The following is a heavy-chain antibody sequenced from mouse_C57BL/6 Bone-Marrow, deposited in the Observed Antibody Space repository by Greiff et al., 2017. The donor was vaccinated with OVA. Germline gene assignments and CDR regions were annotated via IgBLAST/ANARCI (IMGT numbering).Heavy chain of an antibody. V-gene: IGHV1-55*01. CDR1: GYTFTSYW. D-gene: IGHD1-1*01. CDR3: AEDYYGSSHWYFDV. Sequence: QVQLQQPGAELVKPGASVKMSCKASGYTFTSYWITWVKQRPGQGLEWIGDIYPGSGSTNYNEKFKSKATLTVDTSSSTAYMQLSSLTSEDSAVYYCAEDYYGSSHWYFDVWGTGTTVTVSS. CDR2: IYPGSGST. J-gene: IGHJ1*03.